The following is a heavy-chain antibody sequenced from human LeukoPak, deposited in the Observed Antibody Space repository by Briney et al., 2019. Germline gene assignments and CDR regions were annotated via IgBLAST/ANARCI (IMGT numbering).Heavy chain of an antibody. CDR2: ISGSGGST. V-gene: IGHV3-23*01. Sequence: ETLSLTCAVYGGSFSGYYWSWVRQAPGKGLEWVSAISGSGGSTYYADSVKGRFTISRDNSKNTLYLQMNSLRAEDTAVYYCAKDARDDYYDSSGDYWGQGTLVTVSS. CDR3: AKDARDDYYDSSGDY. CDR1: GGSFSGYY. D-gene: IGHD3-22*01. J-gene: IGHJ4*02.